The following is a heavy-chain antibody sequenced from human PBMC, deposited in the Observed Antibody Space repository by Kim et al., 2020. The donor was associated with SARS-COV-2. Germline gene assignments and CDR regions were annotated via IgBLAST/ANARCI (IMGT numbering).Heavy chain of an antibody. J-gene: IGHJ4*02. V-gene: IGHV1-24*01. Sequence: IYAKKFQGRVTMTEDTSTDTAYMELSSLRSEDTAVYYCATTTEWELRFDYWGQGTLVTVSS. D-gene: IGHD1-26*01. CDR3: ATTTEWELRFDY.